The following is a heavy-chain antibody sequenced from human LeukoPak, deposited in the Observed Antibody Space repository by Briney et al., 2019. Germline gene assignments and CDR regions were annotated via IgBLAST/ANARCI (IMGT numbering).Heavy chain of an antibody. CDR1: GDSIRNYY. CDR3: ASSYTSDWSYYFHY. V-gene: IGHV4-59*08. Sequence: SSETLSLTCTVSGDSIRNYYWNWIRQPPGKGLEWIGYISYIGSTNYNPSLDSRVTISLDTSKNQFSLKLRSVTAADTAVYYCASSYTSDWSYYFHYWGQGALVTVSS. CDR2: ISYIGST. D-gene: IGHD6-19*01. J-gene: IGHJ4*02.